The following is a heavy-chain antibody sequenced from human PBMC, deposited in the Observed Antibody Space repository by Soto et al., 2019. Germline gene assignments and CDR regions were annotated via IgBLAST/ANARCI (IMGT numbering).Heavy chain of an antibody. D-gene: IGHD6-19*01. J-gene: IGHJ6*02. CDR2: ISYDGSNK. Sequence: QVQLVESGGGVVQPGRSLRLSCAASGFTFSSYAMHWVRQAPGKGLEWVAVISYDGSNKYYADSVKGRFTISRDNSKSTLYLQMNSLRAEDTALYYCVRDRAVAALYYSYYYGMDVWGQGTTVTVSS. CDR3: VRDRAVAALYYSYYYGMDV. CDR1: GFTFSSYA. V-gene: IGHV3-30-3*01.